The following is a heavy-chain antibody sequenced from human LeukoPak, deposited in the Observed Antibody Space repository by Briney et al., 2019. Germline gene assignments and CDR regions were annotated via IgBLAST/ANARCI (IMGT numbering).Heavy chain of an antibody. CDR1: GGSISSGGYY. Sequence: PSETLSLTCTVSGGSISSGGYYWSWIRQHPGKGLEWIGYIYYSGSTYYNPSLKTRVTISLDKSNNQFSLKLSSVTAADTAVYYCARRRDYFESGGHANFDFWGQGILVTVSS. V-gene: IGHV4-31*09. J-gene: IGHJ4*02. CDR2: IYYSGST. D-gene: IGHD3-22*01. CDR3: ARRRDYFESGGHANFDF.